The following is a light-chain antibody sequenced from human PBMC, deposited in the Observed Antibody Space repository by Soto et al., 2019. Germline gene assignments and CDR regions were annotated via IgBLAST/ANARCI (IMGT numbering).Light chain of an antibody. J-gene: IGKJ5*01. CDR1: QSIHTS. V-gene: IGKV3-11*01. CDR2: DST. Sequence: VVMTQSPATLSVSPGERATLSCRASQSIHTSLAWYQQKSGKPPRLVIYDSTLRANGVPDRFGGSRSGTEFTLTINSLEPEDFAVYYCQQRNVWPPITFGQGTRLEI. CDR3: QQRNVWPPIT.